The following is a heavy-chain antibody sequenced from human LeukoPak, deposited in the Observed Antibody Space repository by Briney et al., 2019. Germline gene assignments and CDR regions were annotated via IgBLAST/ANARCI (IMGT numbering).Heavy chain of an antibody. CDR2: IKQDGSEK. CDR1: GFTFSSYW. D-gene: IGHD3-3*01. Sequence: PGGSLRLSCAASGFTFSSYWMSWVRQAPGKGLEWVANIKQDGSEKYYVDSVKGRLTISRDNAKNSLYLQMNSLRAEDTAVYYCAREGDLLRFLEWLSRPDAFDIWGQGTMVTVSS. J-gene: IGHJ3*02. V-gene: IGHV3-7*01. CDR3: AREGDLLRFLEWLSRPDAFDI.